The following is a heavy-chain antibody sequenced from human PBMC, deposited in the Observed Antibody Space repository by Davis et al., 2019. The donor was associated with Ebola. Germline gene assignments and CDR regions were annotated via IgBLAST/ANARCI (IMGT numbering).Heavy chain of an antibody. V-gene: IGHV1-8*01. J-gene: IGHJ5*02. D-gene: IGHD3-3*01. CDR3: ARERRYYDFWSGYYRRKANWFDP. CDR2: MNPNGGNT. CDR1: GYTFTSYD. Sequence: AASVKVSCKASGYTFTSYDINWVRQATGQGLEWMGWMNPNGGNTGYAQKFQGRVTMTRNTSISTAYMELSSLRSEDTAVYYCARERRYYDFWSGYYRRKANWFDPWGQGTLVTVSS.